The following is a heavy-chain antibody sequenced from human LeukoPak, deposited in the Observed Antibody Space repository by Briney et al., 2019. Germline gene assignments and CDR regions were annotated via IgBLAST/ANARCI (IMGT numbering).Heavy chain of an antibody. J-gene: IGHJ4*02. CDR1: GFTFSNFG. CDR3: AKRNYFGAGTYSFDF. CDR2: LTGSGGST. Sequence: GGSLRLSCTASGFTFSNFGMSWVRQAPGKGLEWVSHLTGSGGSTYYAGSVKGRFTISRDNSKNTLYLQMNSLRAEDTAVYYCAKRNYFGAGTYSFDFWGQGTLVTVSS. D-gene: IGHD3-10*01. V-gene: IGHV3-23*01.